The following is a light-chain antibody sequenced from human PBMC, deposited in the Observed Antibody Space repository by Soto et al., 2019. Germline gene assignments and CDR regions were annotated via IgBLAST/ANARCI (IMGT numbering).Light chain of an antibody. CDR3: QKYSSTPPWT. V-gene: IGKV1-27*01. J-gene: IGKJ1*01. Sequence: DIQMTQSPSSLSASVGDRVTITCRASQGISNYLAWYQQKPGKAPKLLIYAASTLQSGVPSRFRGSGSGTYFTLTISSLQPEDVATYYCQKYSSTPPWTFGQGTKVDIK. CDR2: AAS. CDR1: QGISNY.